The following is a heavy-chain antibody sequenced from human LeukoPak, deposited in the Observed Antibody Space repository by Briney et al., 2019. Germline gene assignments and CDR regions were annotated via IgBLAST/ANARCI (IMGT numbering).Heavy chain of an antibody. V-gene: IGHV3-53*01. D-gene: IGHD6-6*01. CDR1: GFTVSSNY. J-gene: IGHJ4*02. Sequence: GGSLRLSCAASGFTVSSNYMSWVCQAPGKGLEWVSVIYSGGSTYYADSVKGRFTISRDNSKNTLYLQMNSLRAEDTAVYYCARDPWNIAASGDWGQGTLVTVSS. CDR2: IYSGGST. CDR3: ARDPWNIAASGD.